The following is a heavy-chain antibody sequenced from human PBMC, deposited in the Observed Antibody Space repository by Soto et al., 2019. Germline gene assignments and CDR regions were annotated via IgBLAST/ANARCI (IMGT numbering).Heavy chain of an antibody. Sequence: SETLSLTCTVSGGSISSSSYYWGWIRQPPGKGLEWIGSIYYSASTYYNPSLKSRVTISVDTSKNQFSLKLSSVTAADTAVYYCARQRYFDWSTLDYWGQGTLVTVSS. J-gene: IGHJ4*02. CDR1: GGSISSSSYY. CDR2: IYYSAST. D-gene: IGHD3-9*01. CDR3: ARQRYFDWSTLDY. V-gene: IGHV4-39*01.